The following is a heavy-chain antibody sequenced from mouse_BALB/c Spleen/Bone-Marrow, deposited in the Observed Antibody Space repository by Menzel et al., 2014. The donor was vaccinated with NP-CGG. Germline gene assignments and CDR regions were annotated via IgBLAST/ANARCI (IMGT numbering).Heavy chain of an antibody. Sequence: EVMLVESGGGLVQPGGSRKLSCAASGFTFSSFGMHWVRQAPEKGLEWVAYISSGSSTIYYAERVKGRFTISRDNPKNTLFLQMTSLRSEDTAMYYWARRDDGYYNFDYWGQGTTLTVSS. CDR2: ISSGSSTI. CDR1: GFTFSSFG. CDR3: ARRDDGYYNFDY. V-gene: IGHV5-17*02. D-gene: IGHD2-3*01. J-gene: IGHJ2*01.